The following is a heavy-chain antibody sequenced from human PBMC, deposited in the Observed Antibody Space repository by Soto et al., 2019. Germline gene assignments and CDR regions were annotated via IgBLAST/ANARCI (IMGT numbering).Heavy chain of an antibody. J-gene: IGHJ4*02. Sequence: ASVKVSCKASGYTFTSYYMHWVRQAPGQGLEWMGIINPSGGSTSYAQKFQGRVTMTRDTSTSTVYMELSSLRSEDTAVYYCARAVPQYYYDSSGYYSYYFDYWGQGTMVTVS. CDR1: GYTFTSYY. CDR3: ARAVPQYYYDSSGYYSYYFDY. CDR2: INPSGGST. V-gene: IGHV1-46*01. D-gene: IGHD3-22*01.